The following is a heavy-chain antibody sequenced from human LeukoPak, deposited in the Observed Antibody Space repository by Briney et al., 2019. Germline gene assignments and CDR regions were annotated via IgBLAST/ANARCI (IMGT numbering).Heavy chain of an antibody. J-gene: IGHJ5*02. D-gene: IGHD6-19*01. CDR1: GGSFSGYY. CDR3: ARDRLAVAAPNWFDP. CDR2: INHSGST. Sequence: SETLSLTCAVYGGSFSGYYWSWIRQPPGKGLEWIGEINHSGSTNYNPSLKSRVTISVDTSKNQFSLKLSSVTAADTAVYYCARDRLAVAAPNWFDPWGQGTLVTVSS. V-gene: IGHV4-34*01.